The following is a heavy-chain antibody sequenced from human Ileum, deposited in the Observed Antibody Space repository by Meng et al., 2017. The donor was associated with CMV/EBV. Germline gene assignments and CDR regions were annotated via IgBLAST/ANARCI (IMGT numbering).Heavy chain of an antibody. CDR1: GGSISSGGYY. Sequence: SGGSISSGGYYWSWIRHHPGKGLEWIGYISYSGGTYYNPSLKSRVTMSIDTSKNQFSLNLNSVTAADTAVYYCARDFGNYGGNWFDPWGQGTLVTVS. D-gene: IGHD4-11*01. J-gene: IGHJ5*02. V-gene: IGHV4-31*02. CDR2: ISYSGGT. CDR3: ARDFGNYGGNWFDP.